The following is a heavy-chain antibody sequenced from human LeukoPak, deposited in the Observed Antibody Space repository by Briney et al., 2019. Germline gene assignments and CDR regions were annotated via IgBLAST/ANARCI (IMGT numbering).Heavy chain of an antibody. Sequence: ASVKVSCKASGYTFTNYDINWVRQATGQGLEWMGWMNPSSGNRGYAQKFQGRVSMTRDTSISTAYMELSSLISDDTAVYYCARFGDCSSTSCYTNAVSYYYGMDVWGQGTTVTVSS. J-gene: IGHJ6*02. V-gene: IGHV1-8*01. CDR1: GYTFTNYD. CDR2: MNPSSGNR. CDR3: ARFGDCSSTSCYTNAVSYYYGMDV. D-gene: IGHD2-2*02.